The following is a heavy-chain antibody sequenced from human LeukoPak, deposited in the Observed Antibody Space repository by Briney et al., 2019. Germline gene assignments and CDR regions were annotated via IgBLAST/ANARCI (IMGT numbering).Heavy chain of an antibody. V-gene: IGHV3-30*04. CDR2: ISYDGSNK. J-gene: IGHJ4*02. D-gene: IGHD2-2*02. CDR1: GFTFSSYA. CDR3: ARVHVPDIVVVPAAIDY. Sequence: PGRSLRLFCAASGFTFSSYAMHWVRQAPGKGLEWVAVISYDGSNKYYADSVKGRFTISRDNSKNTLYLQMNSLRAEDTAVYCCARVHVPDIVVVPAAIDYWGQGTLVTVSS.